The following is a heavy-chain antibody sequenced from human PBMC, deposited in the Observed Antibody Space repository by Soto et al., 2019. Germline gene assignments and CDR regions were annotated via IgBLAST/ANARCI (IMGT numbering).Heavy chain of an antibody. Sequence: ASVKVSCKASGCTFTSYGISWVRQAPGQGLEWMGWISAYNGNTNYAQKLQGRVTMTTDTSTSAAYMELRSLRSDDTAVYYCARWQQLGWFDPWGQGTLVTVSS. D-gene: IGHD6-13*01. V-gene: IGHV1-18*04. J-gene: IGHJ5*02. CDR1: GCTFTSYG. CDR3: ARWQQLGWFDP. CDR2: ISAYNGNT.